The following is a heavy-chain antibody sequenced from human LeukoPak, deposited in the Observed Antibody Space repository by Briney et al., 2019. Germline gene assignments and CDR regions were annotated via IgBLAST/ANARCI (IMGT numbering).Heavy chain of an antibody. D-gene: IGHD3-3*01. CDR1: GGSISSYY. CDR3: ARVTRGAFDI. J-gene: IGHJ3*02. V-gene: IGHV4-59*01. Sequence: SETLSLTCTVSGGSISSYYWSWIRQPPGKGLEWIGYIYYSGSTNYNPSLKSRVTISVDTSKNQFSLKLSSVTAADTAVYYCARVTRGAFDIWGQGTMVTVPS. CDR2: IYYSGST.